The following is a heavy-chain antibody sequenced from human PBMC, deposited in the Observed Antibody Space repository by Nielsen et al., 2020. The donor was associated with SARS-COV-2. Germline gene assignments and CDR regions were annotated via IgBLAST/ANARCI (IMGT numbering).Heavy chain of an antibody. CDR1: GFTFSDYY. V-gene: IGHV3-11*01. CDR2: ISGRGDII. CDR3: ARTDPGVPT. D-gene: IGHD7-27*01. Sequence: GESLKISCVASGFTFSDYYMTWIRQAPGKGLEWVSYISGRGDIIFYTGSVEGRFTISRDNAKNSLYLQMNSLRAEDTAVYYCARTDPGVPTWGQGTLVTVSS. J-gene: IGHJ5*02.